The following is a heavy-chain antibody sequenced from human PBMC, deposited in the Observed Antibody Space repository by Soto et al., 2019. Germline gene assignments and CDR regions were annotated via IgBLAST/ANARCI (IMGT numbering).Heavy chain of an antibody. V-gene: IGHV4-39*01. CDR1: VYSVTSSDYY. CDR2: MFYSGLT. Sequence: SETRSLTGSVSVYSVTSSDYYGACMRHPPVKGLDWMRSMFYSGLTYYNPSLKSRVTLSVDTSKNQFSVRLTSVTAADTAVYYCAALSVSLSGPYGIHVWGQGTPVTVSS. CDR3: AALSVSLSGPYGIHV. J-gene: IGHJ6*02. D-gene: IGHD2-15*01.